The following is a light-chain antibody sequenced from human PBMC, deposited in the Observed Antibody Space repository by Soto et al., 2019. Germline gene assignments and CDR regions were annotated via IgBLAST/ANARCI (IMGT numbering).Light chain of an antibody. V-gene: IGKV1-12*01. J-gene: IGKJ5*01. CDR2: TTS. CDR1: QGVNRW. CDR3: QQGSSFPST. Sequence: DIQMTQSPSFMSASVGDRVTVTCRASQGVNRWLAWYQQKPGKASKLQIYTTSTLASGVPSRFSDSGSGTDFTLTISSLQPEDLATYYGQQGSSFPSTFGQGTRLEIK.